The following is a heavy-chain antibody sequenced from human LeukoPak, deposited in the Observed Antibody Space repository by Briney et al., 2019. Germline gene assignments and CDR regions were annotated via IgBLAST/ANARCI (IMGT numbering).Heavy chain of an antibody. Sequence: WGSLRLSCAASGFTFSSYAMSWVRQAPGKGLEWVSAISGSGGSTYYADSVKGRFTISRDNSKNTLYLQMNSLRAEDTAVYYCARDLSRGGDSGRYYPNWFDPWGQGTLVTVSS. V-gene: IGHV3-23*01. CDR2: ISGSGGST. J-gene: IGHJ5*02. CDR1: GFTFSSYA. CDR3: ARDLSRGGDSGRYYPNWFDP. D-gene: IGHD3-10*01.